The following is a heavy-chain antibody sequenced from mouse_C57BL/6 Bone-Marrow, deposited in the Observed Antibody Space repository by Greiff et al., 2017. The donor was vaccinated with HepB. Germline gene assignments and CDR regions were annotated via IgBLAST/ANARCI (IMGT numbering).Heavy chain of an antibody. Sequence: EVQVVESEGGLVQPGSSMKLSCTASGFTFSDYYMAWVRQVPEKGLEWVANINYDGSSTYYLDSLKSRFIISRDNAKNILYLQMSSLKSEDTATYYCEITTLAGYFDYWGQGTTLTVSS. CDR2: INYDGSST. CDR1: GFTFSDYY. CDR3: EITTLAGYFDY. V-gene: IGHV5-16*01. J-gene: IGHJ2*01. D-gene: IGHD1-1*01.